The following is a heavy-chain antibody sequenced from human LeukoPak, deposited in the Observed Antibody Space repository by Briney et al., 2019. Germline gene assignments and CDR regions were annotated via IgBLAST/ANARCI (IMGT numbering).Heavy chain of an antibody. D-gene: IGHD4-17*01. CDR1: GFTFDDYA. J-gene: IGHJ6*02. CDR2: ISWNSGSI. V-gene: IGHV3-9*01. Sequence: PGGSLRLSCAASGFTFDDYAMHWVRQAPGKGLEWVSGISWNSGSIGYADSVKGRFTISRDNAKTSLYLQMNSLRAEDTALYYCAKEAPYGYGMDVWGQGTTVTVSS. CDR3: AKEAPYGYGMDV.